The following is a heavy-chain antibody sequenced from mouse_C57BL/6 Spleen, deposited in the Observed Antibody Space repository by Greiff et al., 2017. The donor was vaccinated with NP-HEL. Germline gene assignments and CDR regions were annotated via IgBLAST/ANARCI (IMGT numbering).Heavy chain of an antibody. CDR1: GYTFTSYW. CDR3: ARSPLNWYYFDY. Sequence: QVQLQQPGAELVRPGSSVKLSCKASGYTFTSYWMHWVKQRPIQGLEWIGNIDPSDSETHYNQKFKDKATLTVDKSSSTAYMQLSSLTSEDSAVYYCARSPLNWYYFDYWGQGTTLTVSS. V-gene: IGHV1-52*01. D-gene: IGHD1-3*01. CDR2: IDPSDSET. J-gene: IGHJ2*01.